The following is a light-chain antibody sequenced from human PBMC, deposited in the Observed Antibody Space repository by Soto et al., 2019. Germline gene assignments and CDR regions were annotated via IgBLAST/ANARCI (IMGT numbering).Light chain of an antibody. J-gene: IGKJ1*01. CDR2: DSS. CDR3: QQRSNWPPWT. CDR1: QSVSSY. V-gene: IGKV3-11*01. Sequence: VLTQFPTTLSLSPGPGPTLSCRASQSVSSYLAWYQQKRPQAPRLLXYDSSNRATGIPARFSGSGSATDFSPIISSLEPQDFAVYYCQQRSNWPPWTFGQGTKVDIK.